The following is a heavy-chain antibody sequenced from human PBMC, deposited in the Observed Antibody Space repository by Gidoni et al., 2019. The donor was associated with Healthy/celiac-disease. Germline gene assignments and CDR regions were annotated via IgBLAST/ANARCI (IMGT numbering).Heavy chain of an antibody. CDR2: ISAYNGNT. CDR3: ARELLWFGELSGRYDY. Sequence: QVQLVQSGAAVKKPGASVKVSCKASGYTFTSHGISWVRQAPGQGREWMGWISAYNGNTNYAQKLQGRVTMTTDTSTSTAYMELRSLRSDDTAVYYCARELLWFGELSGRYDYWGQGTLVTVSS. CDR1: GYTFTSHG. D-gene: IGHD3-10*01. V-gene: IGHV1-18*01. J-gene: IGHJ4*02.